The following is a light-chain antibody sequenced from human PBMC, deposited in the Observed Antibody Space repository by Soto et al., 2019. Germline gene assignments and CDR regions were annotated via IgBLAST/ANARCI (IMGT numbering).Light chain of an antibody. CDR2: EAS. J-gene: IGKJ1*01. Sequence: DIQMTQSPSSLSASVGDRVTITCRASQDVRDDLGWYQQTPGKAPERLIYEASTLHRGVPSRFSGSGSGTEVTLKISSLQHEDFATYYCLQYSSYPWTFGQGTNVEIK. CDR1: QDVRDD. CDR3: LQYSSYPWT. V-gene: IGKV1-17*01.